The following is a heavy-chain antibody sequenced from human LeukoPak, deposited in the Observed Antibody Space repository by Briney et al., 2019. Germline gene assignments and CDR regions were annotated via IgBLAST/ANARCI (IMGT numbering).Heavy chain of an antibody. J-gene: IGHJ4*02. CDR1: GGSISSYY. CDR2: IYYSGST. D-gene: IGHD4-17*01. V-gene: IGHV4-59*08. CDR3: ASSRGVTVTTSPFDY. Sequence: PSETLSLTCTVSGGSISSYYWSWIRQPPGKGLEWIGYIYYSGSTNYNPSLKSRVTISVDTSKNQFSLKLSSVTAADTAVYYCASSRGVTVTTSPFDYWGQGTLVTVSS.